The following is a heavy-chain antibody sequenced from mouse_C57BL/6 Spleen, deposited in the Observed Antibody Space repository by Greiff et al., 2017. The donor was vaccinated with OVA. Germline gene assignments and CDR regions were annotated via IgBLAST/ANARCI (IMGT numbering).Heavy chain of an antibody. CDR3: ARWDYGSSYGAMDY. CDR1: GYSITSGYY. J-gene: IGHJ4*01. Sequence: ESGPGLVKPSQSLSLTCSVTGYSITSGYYWNWIRQFPGNKLEWMGYISYDGSNNYNPSLKNRISITRDTSKNQFFLKLNSVTTEDTATYYCARWDYGSSYGAMDYWGQGTSVTVSS. CDR2: ISYDGSN. D-gene: IGHD1-1*01. V-gene: IGHV3-6*01.